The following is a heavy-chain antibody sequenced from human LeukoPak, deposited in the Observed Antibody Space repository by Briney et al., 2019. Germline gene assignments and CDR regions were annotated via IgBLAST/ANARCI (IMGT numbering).Heavy chain of an antibody. CDR2: ISYDGSKK. CDR3: AKGLSPRYCSSTSCYSDYYYGMDV. J-gene: IGHJ6*04. CDR1: GFTFSSYG. Sequence: PGGSLRLSCAASGFTFSSYGMHWVRQAPGKGLEWVAVISYDGSKKYYADSVKGRFTISRDNSKNTLYLQMNSLRAEDTAVYYCAKGLSPRYCSSTSCYSDYYYGMDVWGKGTTVTVSS. D-gene: IGHD2-2*01. V-gene: IGHV3-30*18.